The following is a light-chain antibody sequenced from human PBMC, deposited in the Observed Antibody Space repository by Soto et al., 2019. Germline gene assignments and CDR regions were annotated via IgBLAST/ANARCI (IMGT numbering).Light chain of an antibody. CDR2: LAS. CDR1: QSVLKSSDNKNY. V-gene: IGKV4-1*01. CDR3: QQYHSPPVT. Sequence: DIVMTQSPDSLAVSLGERATINCKSSQSVLKSSDNKNYLAWSQQTPGQPPKLIIYLASTRKSGVPDRCSGSGSGTDFTLTISSLQAEDVAAYYCQQYHSPPVTFGGGTKVEIK. J-gene: IGKJ4*01.